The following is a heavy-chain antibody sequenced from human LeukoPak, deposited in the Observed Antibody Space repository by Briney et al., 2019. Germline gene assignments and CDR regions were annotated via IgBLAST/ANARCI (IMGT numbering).Heavy chain of an antibody. CDR1: GYTLLALS. V-gene: IGHV1-24*01. CDR3: ATGHCITSSCYYSYWDV. CDR2: FDPEDGES. D-gene: IGHD3-10*01. Sequence: ASVKVSCNVSGYTLLALSIRWVRHAPAKGLQWMGVFDPEDGESIIAQKFKGRLTMTEDTSTDTAYMEISSLTSEDTAMYYCATGHCITSSCYYSYWDV. J-gene: IGHJ6*03.